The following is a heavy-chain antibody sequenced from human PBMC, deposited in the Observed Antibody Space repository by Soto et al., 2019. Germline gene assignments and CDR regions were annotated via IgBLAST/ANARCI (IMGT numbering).Heavy chain of an antibody. Sequence: GASVKVSCKASGYTFTSYGISWVRQAPGQGLEWMGWISAYNGNTNYAQKLQGRVTMTTDTSTSTAYMELRSLRSDDTAVYYCARSADYYDSSGYPDYWGQGTLVTVSS. D-gene: IGHD3-22*01. CDR3: ARSADYYDSSGYPDY. CDR1: GYTFTSYG. J-gene: IGHJ4*02. CDR2: ISAYNGNT. V-gene: IGHV1-18*01.